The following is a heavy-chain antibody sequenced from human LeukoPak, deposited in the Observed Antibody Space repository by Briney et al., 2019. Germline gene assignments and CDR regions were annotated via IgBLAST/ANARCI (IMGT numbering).Heavy chain of an antibody. D-gene: IGHD5-12*01. CDR2: INPSGGST. Sequence: ASVKVSCKASGYTFTSYYMHWVRQAPGQGLEWMGIINPSGGSTSYAQKLQGRVTMTRDTSTSTVYMELSSLRSEDTAVYYCARGSIVATIRQPYYYYYYGMDVWGQGTTVTVSS. CDR3: ARGSIVATIRQPYYYYYYGMDV. V-gene: IGHV1-46*01. CDR1: GYTFTSYY. J-gene: IGHJ6*02.